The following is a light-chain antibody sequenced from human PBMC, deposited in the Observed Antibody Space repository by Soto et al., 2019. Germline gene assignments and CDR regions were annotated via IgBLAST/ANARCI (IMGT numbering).Light chain of an antibody. CDR1: RSVSSN. CDR2: GAS. J-gene: IGKJ1*01. CDR3: QQYNKWPWT. V-gene: IGKV3-15*01. Sequence: EIVLTQPPATLPLSSPGGKTPPSMGASRSVSSNLAWYQQKPGQAPRLLIFGASTRATSFPARFIGSGSGTDFTLTISSLQSEDFAVYYCQQYNKWPWTFGQGTKVDIK.